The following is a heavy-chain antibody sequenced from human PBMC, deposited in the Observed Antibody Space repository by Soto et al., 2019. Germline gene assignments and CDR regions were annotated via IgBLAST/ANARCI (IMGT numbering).Heavy chain of an antibody. J-gene: IGHJ4*02. CDR1: GFSFGGYV. CDR3: AKGSTSTRPYYFDF. CDR2: ITISGGDT. Sequence: GGSLRLSCVGSGFSFGGYVMSWVRQAPGKGLEWVSAITISGGDTYYADSVKGRFTISGDNSKNTLFLQMNSLRAEDTALYFCAKGSTSTRPYYFDFWGQGILVTVSS. D-gene: IGHD6-6*01. V-gene: IGHV3-23*01.